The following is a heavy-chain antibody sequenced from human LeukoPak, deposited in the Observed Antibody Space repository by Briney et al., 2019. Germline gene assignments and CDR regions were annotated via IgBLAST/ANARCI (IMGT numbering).Heavy chain of an antibody. D-gene: IGHD6-13*01. CDR2: ISYDGSIQ. Sequence: QPGRSLRLSCTASGFTFGDYAMSWVRQAPGKGLEWVALISYDGSIQNYADSVKGRFTISRDNSKKMLYLQMDSLRTEDTAVYYCARVAGSLAAAGTGYVDSWGQGTLVIVSS. J-gene: IGHJ4*02. CDR3: ARVAGSLAAAGTGYVDS. CDR1: GFTFGDYA. V-gene: IGHV3-30*04.